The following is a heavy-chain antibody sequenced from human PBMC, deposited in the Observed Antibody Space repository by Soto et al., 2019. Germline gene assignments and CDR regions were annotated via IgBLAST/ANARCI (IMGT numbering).Heavy chain of an antibody. D-gene: IGHD2-21*02. J-gene: IGHJ6*02. CDR3: AHSRCGGDCLQSYSSHYYYGMDV. CDR1: GFSLNTGGLG. V-gene: IGHV2-5*02. CDR2: IYWDDDK. Sequence: QITLKESGPTLVKPTQTLTLTCTFSGFSLNTGGLGVGWIRQPPGKALEWLALIYWDDDKRYSPSLKSRLTITKDTPKNQVVLTITNMDPVDTATYYCAHSRCGGDCLQSYSSHYYYGMDVWGQGTTVTVSS.